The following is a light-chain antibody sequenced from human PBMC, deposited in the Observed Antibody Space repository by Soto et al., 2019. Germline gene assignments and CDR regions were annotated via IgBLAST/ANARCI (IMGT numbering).Light chain of an antibody. CDR2: GNT. J-gene: IGLJ1*01. V-gene: IGLV1-40*01. CDR3: QSYDDSLSVHYV. Sequence: QSALTQPPAVTWAPGQRVTISCTGSSSNIGSTYDVQWYQQLPGTAPKLLIHGNTNRPSGVPYRFSGSKSGTSASLAITGLQADDEAEYYCQSYDDSLSVHYVFGTGTKVTVL. CDR1: SSNIGSTYD.